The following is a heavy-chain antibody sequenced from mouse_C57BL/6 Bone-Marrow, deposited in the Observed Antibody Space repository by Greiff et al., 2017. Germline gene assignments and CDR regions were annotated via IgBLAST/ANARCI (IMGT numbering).Heavy chain of an antibody. Sequence: VQLQQSGPELVKPGASVKISCKASGYTFTDYYMNWVKQSHGKSLEWIGDINTNNGGTSYNQKFKGKATLTVDKSSSTAYRELRSLTSEDSAVYDCARGPDSSGLFYAMDYWGQGTSVTVSS. CDR1: GYTFTDYY. D-gene: IGHD3-2*02. V-gene: IGHV1-26*01. J-gene: IGHJ4*01. CDR3: ARGPDSSGLFYAMDY. CDR2: INTNNGGT.